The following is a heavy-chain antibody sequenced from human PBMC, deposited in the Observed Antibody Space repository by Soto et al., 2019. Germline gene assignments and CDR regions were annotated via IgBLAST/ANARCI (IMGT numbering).Heavy chain of an antibody. V-gene: IGHV4-30-2*01. CDR3: GRGGWLSDAFDI. D-gene: IGHD3-22*01. Sequence: SETLSLTCAVSGGSISSGGYSWSWIRQPSGKGLEWIGYIYHSGSTYYKPSLKSRVTISLDRSKNQFSLKLSSVTAADTAVYYCGRGGWLSDAFDIWGQGTMVTVSS. J-gene: IGHJ3*02. CDR2: IYHSGST. CDR1: GGSISSGGYS.